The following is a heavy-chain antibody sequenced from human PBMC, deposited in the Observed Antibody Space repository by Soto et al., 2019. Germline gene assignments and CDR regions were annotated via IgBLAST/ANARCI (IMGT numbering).Heavy chain of an antibody. CDR2: ISGSGSFT. Sequence: PGGSLRLSCAASGFTFRTYAMNWVRDAPGKGLEWISAISGSGSFTHYADSVRGRFTISRDNSQNQLYLQMNNLRGDDTAMYYCAKIPTGSGSSKFDYWGQGIQVTVSS. V-gene: IGHV3-23*01. CDR1: GFTFRTYA. J-gene: IGHJ4*02. D-gene: IGHD3-10*01. CDR3: AKIPTGSGSSKFDY.